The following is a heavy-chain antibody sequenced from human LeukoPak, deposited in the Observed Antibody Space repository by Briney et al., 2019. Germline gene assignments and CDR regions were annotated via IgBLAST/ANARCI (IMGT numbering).Heavy chain of an antibody. CDR3: AKARWEPNFDY. Sequence: GGSLRLSCAASGFTFDDYAMHWVRQGPGKSLEWVSLINENGDIAYYGDSVRGRFTVSRDNAKNSLYLQMNSLTTEDSALYYCAKARWEPNFDYWGQGTLVTVSS. V-gene: IGHV3-43*02. CDR1: GFTFDDYA. J-gene: IGHJ4*02. D-gene: IGHD1-26*01. CDR2: INENGDIA.